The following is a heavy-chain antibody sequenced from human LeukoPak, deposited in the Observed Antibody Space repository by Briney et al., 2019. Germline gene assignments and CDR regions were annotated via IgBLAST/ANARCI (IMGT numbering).Heavy chain of an antibody. J-gene: IGHJ4*02. V-gene: IGHV3-64D*06. CDR2: ITNNGGNT. D-gene: IGHD3-9*01. CDR1: GFTFSSYT. CDR3: VIVGLYFDSSGSDD. Sequence: PGGSLRLSCSASGFTFSSYTIHWVRQAPGKGLEFVSAITNNGGNTYYADSVKGRFTISRDNSKNTVYLQMRSLRADDPAVYYYVIVGLYFDSSGSDDWGQGTLVTVSS.